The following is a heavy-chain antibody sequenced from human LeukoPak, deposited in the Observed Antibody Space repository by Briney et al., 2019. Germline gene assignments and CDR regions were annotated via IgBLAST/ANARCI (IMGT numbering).Heavy chain of an antibody. CDR2: ISYDGSNK. V-gene: IGHV3-30*18. CDR3: AKTSEKQQLDTGIDY. J-gene: IGHJ4*02. CDR1: GFTFSSYG. Sequence: PGGSLRLSCAASGFTFSSYGMHWVRQAPGKGLEWVAVISYDGSNKYYADSVKGRFTISRDNSKNTLYLQMNSLRAEDTAVYYCAKTSEKQQLDTGIDYWGQGTLVTVSS. D-gene: IGHD6-13*01.